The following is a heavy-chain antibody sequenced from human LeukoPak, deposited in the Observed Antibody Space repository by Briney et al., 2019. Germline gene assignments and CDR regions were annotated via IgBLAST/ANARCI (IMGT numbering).Heavy chain of an antibody. V-gene: IGHV1-69*13. CDR3: AREGRPRDAFDI. J-gene: IGHJ3*02. Sequence: SVKVSCKASGGTFSSYAISWVRQAPGQGLEWMGGIIPIFGTANYAQKFQGRVTITADESTSTAYMELSSLRSEDTAVYYCAREGRPRDAFDIWGQGTMVTVSS. CDR1: GGTFSSYA. CDR2: IIPIFGTA.